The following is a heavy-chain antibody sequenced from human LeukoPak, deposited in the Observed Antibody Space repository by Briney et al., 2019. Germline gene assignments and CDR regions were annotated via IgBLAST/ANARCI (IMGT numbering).Heavy chain of an antibody. Sequence: GRSLRLSCAASGFTFNNYGMHWVRQAPGKGLEWVALIGYDGTNKYYGDSVKGRFTISRDNSKNTLYLQMNSLRAEDTAVYYCARGRFGELSVATFDIWGQGTMVTVSS. CDR1: GFTFNNYG. D-gene: IGHD3-10*01. J-gene: IGHJ3*02. CDR3: ARGRFGELSVATFDI. CDR2: IGYDGTNK. V-gene: IGHV3-33*01.